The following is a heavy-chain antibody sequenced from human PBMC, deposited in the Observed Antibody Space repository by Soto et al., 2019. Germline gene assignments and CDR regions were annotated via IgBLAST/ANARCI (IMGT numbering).Heavy chain of an antibody. V-gene: IGHV1-18*04. CDR2: ISAYNGNT. CDR3: ARCYDFWSGYYYYYYCMDV. J-gene: IGHJ6*04. Sequence: ASVKVSCKASGYTFTSYGISWVRQAPGQGLEWMGWISAYNGNTNYAQKLQGRVTMTTDTSTSTAYMELRSLRSDDTAVYYCARCYDFWSGYYYYYYCMDVWGKGTKVTVSS. D-gene: IGHD3-3*01. CDR1: GYTFTSYG.